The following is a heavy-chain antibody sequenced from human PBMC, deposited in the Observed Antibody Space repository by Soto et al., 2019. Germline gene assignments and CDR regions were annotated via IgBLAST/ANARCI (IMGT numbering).Heavy chain of an antibody. CDR1: GFTFSTYW. Sequence: EVQLVESGGGLVQPGGSLRLSCAASGFTFSTYWMYWVRQAPGKGLEWVANIKQDGSERYYVDSVKGRFTISRDNAKNSLYLQMNSLRAEDTGLYYCARDAPGGYYNYWGQGTLVTVSS. V-gene: IGHV3-7*01. CDR2: IKQDGSER. D-gene: IGHD2-15*01. CDR3: ARDAPGGYYNY. J-gene: IGHJ4*02.